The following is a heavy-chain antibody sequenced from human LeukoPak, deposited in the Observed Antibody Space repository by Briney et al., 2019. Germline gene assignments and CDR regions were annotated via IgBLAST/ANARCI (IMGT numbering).Heavy chain of an antibody. CDR2: INPDSGGT. J-gene: IGHJ5*02. V-gene: IGHV1-2*06. D-gene: IGHD3-10*01. CDR3: AREPAAMVRGVLLGRFDP. CDR1: GYTFTGYY. Sequence: ASVKVSCKASGYTFTGYYMHWVRPAPGQGLEWMGRINPDSGGTNYAQKFQGRVTMTRDTSISTAYMELSRLRSDDTAVYYCAREPAAMVRGVLLGRFDPWGQGTLVTVSS.